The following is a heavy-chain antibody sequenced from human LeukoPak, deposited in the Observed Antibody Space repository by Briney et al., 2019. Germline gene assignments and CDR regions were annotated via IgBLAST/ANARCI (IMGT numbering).Heavy chain of an antibody. D-gene: IGHD5-12*01. CDR1: GFTFSSYA. CDR2: ISGSGDNT. Sequence: GGSLRLSCVASGFTFSSYAINWVRQAPGRGLEWVSIISGSGDNTNYADSVKGRFTISRDNSKNTLYLQMNSLRAEDTAVYYCARGPSGYHNTGGQGTLVTVSS. CDR3: ARGPSGYHNT. J-gene: IGHJ4*02. V-gene: IGHV3-23*01.